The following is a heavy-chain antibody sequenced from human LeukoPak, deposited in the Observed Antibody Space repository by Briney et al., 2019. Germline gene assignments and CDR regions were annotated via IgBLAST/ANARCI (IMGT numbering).Heavy chain of an antibody. V-gene: IGHV4-39*07. D-gene: IGHD3-22*01. J-gene: IGHJ4*02. Sequence: SETLSFTCTVSGGSISSSSYYWGWIRQPPGKGLELIGSIYYSGSTYYNPSLKSRVTISVDTSNNQFSLKLSSVTAADTAVYYCARDQDYYDSSAFDYWGQGTLVTVSS. CDR2: IYYSGST. CDR1: GGSISSSSYY. CDR3: ARDQDYYDSSAFDY.